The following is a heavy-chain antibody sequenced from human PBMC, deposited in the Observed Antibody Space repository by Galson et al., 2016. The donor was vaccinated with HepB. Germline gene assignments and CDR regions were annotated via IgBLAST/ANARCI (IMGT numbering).Heavy chain of an antibody. Sequence: SLRLSCAASGFTFSSCGMHWVRQAPGKGLEWVAILWYDGTHKYYADSVKGRFTVSRDNSKHTLYLQMNSLRAEDTAVYYCARDRFPRVTRGRNWFDPWGQGTLVTVSS. J-gene: IGHJ5*02. D-gene: IGHD2-21*02. CDR2: LWYDGTHK. CDR1: GFTFSSCG. V-gene: IGHV3-33*01. CDR3: ARDRFPRVTRGRNWFDP.